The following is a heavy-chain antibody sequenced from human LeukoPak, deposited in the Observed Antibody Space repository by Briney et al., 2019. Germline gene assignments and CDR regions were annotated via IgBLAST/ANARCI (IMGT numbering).Heavy chain of an antibody. V-gene: IGHV4-61*02. Sequence: SQTLSLTCTVSGGSINSDSYYWSWIRQPAGKGLEWIGRIYFSGSTNYNPSLKSRVTISVDTSKNQFSLKLTSVTAADTAVYYCASRLTVAGFDPWGQGTLVTVSS. CDR2: IYFSGST. J-gene: IGHJ5*02. CDR1: GGSINSDSYY. D-gene: IGHD4-11*01. CDR3: ASRLTVAGFDP.